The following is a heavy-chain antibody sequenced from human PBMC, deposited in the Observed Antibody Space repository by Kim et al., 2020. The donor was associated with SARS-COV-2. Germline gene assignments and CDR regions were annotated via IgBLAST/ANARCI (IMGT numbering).Heavy chain of an antibody. CDR1: GFTFSNYA. CDR3: AKERGSSYYRIGYGFEI. Sequence: GGSLRLSCAASGFTFSNYAMSWVRQAPGKGLEWVSGISGSGGSTNYADSVKGRFTISRDNSKNTVYLQMNGLRAEDTAVYYCAKERGSSYYRIGYGFEIWGQGTVVTVSS. J-gene: IGHJ3*02. D-gene: IGHD6-13*01. V-gene: IGHV3-23*01. CDR2: ISGSGGST.